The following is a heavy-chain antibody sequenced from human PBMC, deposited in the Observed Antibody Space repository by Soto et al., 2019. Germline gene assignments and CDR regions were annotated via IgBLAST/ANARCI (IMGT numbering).Heavy chain of an antibody. CDR3: AREGALKPFSS. CDR2: ISGTSVYI. V-gene: IGHV3-21*01. J-gene: IGHJ5*02. CDR1: VFTSINYN. Sequence: PGWSLRLSCVSSVFTSINYNMNWVRQAPGKGLEWVSHISGTSVYIHYADSVKGRFTISRDNAKNSVYLQMDSLRVEDTAVYYCAREGALKPFSSWGQGALVTVSS.